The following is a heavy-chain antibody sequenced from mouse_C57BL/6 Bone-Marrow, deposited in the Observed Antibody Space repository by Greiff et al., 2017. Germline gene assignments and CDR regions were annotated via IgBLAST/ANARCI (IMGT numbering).Heavy chain of an antibody. D-gene: IGHD1-2*01. J-gene: IGHJ4*01. CDR1: GFTFSDDW. CDR2: IRNKANNHAT. V-gene: IGHV6-6*01. CDR3: TGVITTIIAQYYYAMDY. Sequence: EVKLMESGGGLAQPGGSMKLSCAASGFTFSDDWMDWVRQSPEQGLEWVAEIRNKANNHATYYAESVKGRFTSSRNVSKSSVYLQMNGLRAEDTGIYYYTGVITTIIAQYYYAMDYWGQVTSVTVSS.